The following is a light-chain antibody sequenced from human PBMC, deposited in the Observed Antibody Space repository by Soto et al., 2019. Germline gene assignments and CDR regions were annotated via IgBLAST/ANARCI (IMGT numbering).Light chain of an antibody. CDR1: QSVGGH. CDR2: DAS. Sequence: EIVMTQSPATLSVSPGERATLSCGASQSVGGHLAWYQQNPGQAPRLLMYDASTRATGITARFSGSGSSTEFTLTISSLQSEDVAVYYCQQYHEWPLTFGGGTKVDIK. J-gene: IGKJ4*01. CDR3: QQYHEWPLT. V-gene: IGKV3-15*01.